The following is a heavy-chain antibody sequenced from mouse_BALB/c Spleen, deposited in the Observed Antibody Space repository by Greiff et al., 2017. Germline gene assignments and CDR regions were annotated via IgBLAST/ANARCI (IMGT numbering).Heavy chain of an antibody. V-gene: IGHV1-9*01. J-gene: IGHJ4*01. Sequence: VQLQQSGAELMKPGASVKISCKATGYTFSSYWIEWVKQRPGHGLEWIGEILPGSGSTNYNEKFKGKATFTADTSSDTAYMQRSSLTSEDSAVYYGAILPLRYAMDDWGQGTSGTVSA. CDR1: GYTFSSYW. CDR3: AILPLRYAMDD. CDR2: ILPGSGST. D-gene: IGHD1-1*01.